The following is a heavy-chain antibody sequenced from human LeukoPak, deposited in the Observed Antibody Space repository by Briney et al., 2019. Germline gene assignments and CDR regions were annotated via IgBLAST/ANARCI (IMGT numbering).Heavy chain of an antibody. CDR3: SRDLRAGPPTYYMDV. J-gene: IGHJ6*03. V-gene: IGHV3-49*04. Sequence: GGSLRLSCIGSGFTFGDHTMNWVRQAPGKGLEWVGLIRSKGYGGTTEYAASVKGRFTISRDDSKSIAYLQMNSLKTDDTAVYYCSRDLRAGPPTYYMDVWGKGTTVTISS. D-gene: IGHD6-13*01. CDR1: GFTFGDHT. CDR2: IRSKGYGGTT.